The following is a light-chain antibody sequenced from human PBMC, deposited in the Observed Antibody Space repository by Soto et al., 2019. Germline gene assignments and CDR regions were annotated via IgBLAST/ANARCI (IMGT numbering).Light chain of an antibody. CDR3: CSYAGSNTLV. V-gene: IGLV2-11*01. CDR1: SSDVGRYDS. J-gene: IGLJ2*01. Sequence: QAVVTQPRSVSGSPGQSVTISCTGTSSDVGRYDSVSWYQQHPGKAPTVIISNVSKRPSGVPDRFSGSKSGDTASLAISGLQTDDEADYYCCSYAGSNTLVFGGGTKVTVL. CDR2: NVS.